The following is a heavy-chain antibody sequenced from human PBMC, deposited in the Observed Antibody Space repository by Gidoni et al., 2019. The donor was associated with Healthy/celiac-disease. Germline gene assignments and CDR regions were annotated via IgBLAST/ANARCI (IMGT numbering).Heavy chain of an antibody. Sequence: SYGISWVRQAPGQGLEWMGWISAYNGNTNYAQKLQGRVTMTTDTSTSTAYMELRSLRSDDTAVYYCARPFRLGEFYDPYYFDYWGQGTLVTVSS. J-gene: IGHJ4*02. CDR2: ISAYNGNT. CDR1: SYG. CDR3: ARPFRLGEFYDPYYFDY. V-gene: IGHV1-18*01. D-gene: IGHD3-16*01.